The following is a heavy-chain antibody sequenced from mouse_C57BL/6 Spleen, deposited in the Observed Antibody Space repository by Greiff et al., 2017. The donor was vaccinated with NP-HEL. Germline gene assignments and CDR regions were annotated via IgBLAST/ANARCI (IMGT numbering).Heavy chain of an antibody. D-gene: IGHD1-1*01. CDR3: ARHGSRPYYYAMDY. Sequence: QVQLKESGPGLVAPSQSLSITCTVSGFSLTSYGVHWVRQPPGKGLEWLVVIWSDGSTTYNSALKSRLSISKDNSKSQVFLKMNSLQTDDTAMYYCARHGSRPYYYAMDYWGQGTSVTVSS. V-gene: IGHV2-6-1*01. CDR2: IWSDGST. J-gene: IGHJ4*01. CDR1: GFSLTSYG.